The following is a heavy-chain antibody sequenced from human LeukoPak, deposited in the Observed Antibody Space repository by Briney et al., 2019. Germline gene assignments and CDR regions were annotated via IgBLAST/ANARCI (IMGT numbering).Heavy chain of an antibody. D-gene: IGHD6-19*01. Sequence: GGSLRLSCAASRFTFSSYWMSWVRQAPGKGLEWVANIKQDGSGKYYVDSVKGRFTISRDNAKNSLYLQMNSLRAEDTAVYYCARDRYSSGWYAYLYYYGMDVWGQGTTVTVSS. CDR2: IKQDGSGK. J-gene: IGHJ6*02. CDR1: RFTFSSYW. V-gene: IGHV3-7*01. CDR3: ARDRYSSGWYAYLYYYGMDV.